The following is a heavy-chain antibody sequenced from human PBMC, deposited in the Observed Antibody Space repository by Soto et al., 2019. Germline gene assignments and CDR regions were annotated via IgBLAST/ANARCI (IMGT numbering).Heavy chain of an antibody. V-gene: IGHV1-69*02. J-gene: IGHJ3*01. Sequence: PSVKVSCKASGGTFGRYTISWVRQAPGQGLEWMGRIIPILGIANYAQKFQGRVTITADKSTSTAYMELSSLRSEDTAVYYCSSDYYDSSGYYDWGQGTLVTVSS. CDR1: GGTFGRYT. D-gene: IGHD3-22*01. CDR3: SSDYYDSSGYYD. CDR2: IIPILGIA.